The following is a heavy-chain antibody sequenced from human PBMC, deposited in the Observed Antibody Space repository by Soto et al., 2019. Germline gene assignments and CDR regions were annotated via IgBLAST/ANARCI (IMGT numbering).Heavy chain of an antibody. CDR1: GGSFSGYY. D-gene: IGHD3-3*01. CDR3: ARALGRRITIFGVVIIGGFDP. CDR2: INHSGST. J-gene: IGHJ5*02. V-gene: IGHV4-34*01. Sequence: SETLSLTCAVYGGSFSGYYWSWIRQPPGKGLEWIGEINHSGSTNYNPSLKSRVTISVDTSKNQFSLKLSSVTAADTAVYYCARALGRRITIFGVVIIGGFDPWGQGTRVTV.